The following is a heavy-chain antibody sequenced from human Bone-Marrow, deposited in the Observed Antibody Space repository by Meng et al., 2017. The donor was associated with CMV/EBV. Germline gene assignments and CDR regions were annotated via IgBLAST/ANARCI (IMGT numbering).Heavy chain of an antibody. D-gene: IGHD4-11*01. CDR3: ATSTVDYYYYGMDV. J-gene: IGHJ6*02. V-gene: IGHV3-20*04. CDR1: GFTFDDYG. Sequence: GESLKISCAASGFTFDDYGMSWVRQAPGKGLEWVSGINWNGGSTGYADSVKGRFTISRDNAKNSLYLQMNSLRAEDTAVYYCATSTVDYYYYGMDVWGQGTTVTVSS. CDR2: INWNGGST.